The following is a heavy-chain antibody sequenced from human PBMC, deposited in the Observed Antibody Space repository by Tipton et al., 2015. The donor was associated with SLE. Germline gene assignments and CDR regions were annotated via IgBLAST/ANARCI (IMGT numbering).Heavy chain of an antibody. CDR1: GGSVSSNPHY. CDR2: IFYSGTT. CDR3: ASPITLVRGVTKDY. V-gene: IGHV4-61*01. Sequence: TLSLTCTVSGGSVSSNPHYWSWIRQPPGKGLEWIGYIFYSGTTNYNPSLKSRVTISVDTSKNQFSLKVSSVTAADTAVYYCASPITLVRGVTKDYWGQGTLVTVSS. J-gene: IGHJ4*02. D-gene: IGHD3-10*01.